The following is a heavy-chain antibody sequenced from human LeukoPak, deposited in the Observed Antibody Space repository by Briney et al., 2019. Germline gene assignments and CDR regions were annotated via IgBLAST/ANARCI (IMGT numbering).Heavy chain of an antibody. J-gene: IGHJ6*03. CDR1: GFTFSSNY. D-gene: IGHD6-13*01. CDR3: ARGGSSSWPMHYYYYYMDV. Sequence: GGSLRLSCAASGFTFSSNYMSWVRQAPGKGLEWVSIIYSGGSTYYADSVKGRFTISRDNSKNTLYLQMNSLRAEDTAVYYCARGGSSSWPMHYYYYYMDVWGKGTTVTVSS. CDR2: IYSGGST. V-gene: IGHV3-53*01.